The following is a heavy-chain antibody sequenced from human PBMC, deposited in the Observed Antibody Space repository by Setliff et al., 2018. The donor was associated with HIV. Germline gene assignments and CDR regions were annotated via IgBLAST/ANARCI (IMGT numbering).Heavy chain of an antibody. V-gene: IGHV4-4*08. CDR1: SGSMTGHY. CDR3: ARGLSSQTYWGTRPLGLDY. Sequence: SETLSLTCSVSSGSMTGHYWTWVRQPPGKGLEWIGYLHSLGSSRVSDTPNYSPSLKIRITISLDTSKRQFSLTMMSVTAADTAVYYCARGLSSQTYWGTRPLGLDYWGQGSLVTVSS. J-gene: IGHJ4*01. D-gene: IGHD2-2*01. CDR2: LHSLGSSRVSDTP.